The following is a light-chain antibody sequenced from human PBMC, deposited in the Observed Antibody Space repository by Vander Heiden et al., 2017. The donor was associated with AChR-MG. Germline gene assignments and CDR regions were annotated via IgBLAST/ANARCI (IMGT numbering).Light chain of an antibody. J-gene: IGKJ2*01. CDR1: QSISNW. CDR2: DAS. V-gene: IGKV1-5*01. Sequence: DIEMTQSPSTLSASVGARVHIASRASQSISNWLDWYQQKPGKPPKLLLHDASSLGRGVPSRVGGSGTGTGVTLAISRLRPDDFATYFCQQENSYYALGQGT. CDR3: QQENSYYA.